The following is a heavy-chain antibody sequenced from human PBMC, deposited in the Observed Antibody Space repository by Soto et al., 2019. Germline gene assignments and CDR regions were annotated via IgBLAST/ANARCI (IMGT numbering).Heavy chain of an antibody. CDR2: IKSKTDGETT. CDR1: GFSFSNGW. D-gene: IGHD1-26*01. Sequence: ELQLVESGGGLVKPGGSLRLSCAASGFSFSNGWMSWVRQAPGKGLEWVGRIKSKTDGETTDYAATVKGRFTISRDESKNTLYLQMHSLKIADTAVYDCTTEGWEWGQGTLVTVSS. J-gene: IGHJ4*02. V-gene: IGHV3-15*05. CDR3: TTEGWE.